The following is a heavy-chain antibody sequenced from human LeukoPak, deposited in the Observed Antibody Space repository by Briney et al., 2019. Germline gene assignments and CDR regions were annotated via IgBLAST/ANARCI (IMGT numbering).Heavy chain of an antibody. D-gene: IGHD2-15*01. CDR3: ARDLAAG. V-gene: IGHV4-59*01. Sequence: SETLSLTCTVSGGSISSYYWSWIRQPPGKGLEWRGYIYYSWSTNYNPSLKSRVTISADTSNNQFSLKLSSVTAADTAVYYCARDLAAGWGQGTLVTVSS. CDR1: GGSISSYY. CDR2: IYYSWST. J-gene: IGHJ4*02.